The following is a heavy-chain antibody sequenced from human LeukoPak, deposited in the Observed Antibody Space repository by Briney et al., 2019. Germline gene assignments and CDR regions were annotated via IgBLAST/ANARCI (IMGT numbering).Heavy chain of an antibody. D-gene: IGHD6-13*01. Sequence: GGSLRLSCAASGFTFSDYYMSWIRQAPGKGLEWVSYISSSGSTIYYADSVKGRFTISRDNAKNSLYLQMNSLRAEDTAVYYCASSIAAAGPYYYYGMDVWGQGTTVTVSS. CDR2: ISSSGSTI. J-gene: IGHJ6*02. V-gene: IGHV3-11*01. CDR1: GFTFSDYY. CDR3: ASSIAAAGPYYYYGMDV.